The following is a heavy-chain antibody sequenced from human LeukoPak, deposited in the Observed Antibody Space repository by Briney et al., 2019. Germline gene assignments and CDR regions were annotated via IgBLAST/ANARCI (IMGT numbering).Heavy chain of an antibody. Sequence: PSGTLSLTCAVSGXSISSSNWWSWVRQPPGKGLEWIGEIYHSGSTNYNPSLKSRVTISVDKSKNQFSLELSSVTAADTAVYYCARDQYYYGSGSYRWGQGALVTVSS. J-gene: IGHJ4*02. D-gene: IGHD3-10*01. CDR1: GXSISSSNW. CDR3: ARDQYYYGSGSYR. V-gene: IGHV4-4*02. CDR2: IYHSGST.